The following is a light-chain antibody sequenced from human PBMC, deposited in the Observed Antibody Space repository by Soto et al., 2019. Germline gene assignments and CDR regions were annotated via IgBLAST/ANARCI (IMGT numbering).Light chain of an antibody. V-gene: IGKV3-20*01. CDR1: QGVSQTY. CDR2: GAS. Sequence: EILLTQSPGTLSLSVGERATLSCRASQGVSQTYLCCYQQKPGEAPRLLISGASISAAGTPDRFSGSGSATDFPLTISRLEHEDFAVYHCQQYITPPDTFGQGTKVEIK. J-gene: IGKJ1*01. CDR3: QQYITPPDT.